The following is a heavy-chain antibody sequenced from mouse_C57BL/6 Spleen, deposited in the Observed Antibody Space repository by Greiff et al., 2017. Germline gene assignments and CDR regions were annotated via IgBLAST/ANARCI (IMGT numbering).Heavy chain of an antibody. Sequence: QVQLQQSGAELVRPGASVTLSCKASGYTFTDYEMHWVKQTPVHGLEWIGAIDPETGGTAYNQKFKGKAILTADKSSSTAYMELRSLTSEDSAVYYCTTPYYYGSSIFAYWGQGTLVTVSA. V-gene: IGHV1-15*01. D-gene: IGHD1-1*01. CDR3: TTPYYYGSSIFAY. J-gene: IGHJ3*01. CDR2: IDPETGGT. CDR1: GYTFTDYE.